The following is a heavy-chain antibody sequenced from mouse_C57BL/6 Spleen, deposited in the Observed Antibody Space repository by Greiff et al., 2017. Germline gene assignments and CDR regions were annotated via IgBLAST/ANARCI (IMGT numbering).Heavy chain of an antibody. Sequence: VQLQQSGPELVKPGASVKISCKASGYTFTDYYMNWVKQSHGKSLEWIGDIDPNNGGTSYNQKFKGKATLTVDKSSSTAYMELRRLTSEDSAVYYCARWLLRKNYAMDYWGQGTSVTVSS. CDR3: ARWLLRKNYAMDY. CDR2: IDPNNGGT. CDR1: GYTFTDYY. D-gene: IGHD2-3*01. V-gene: IGHV1-26*01. J-gene: IGHJ4*01.